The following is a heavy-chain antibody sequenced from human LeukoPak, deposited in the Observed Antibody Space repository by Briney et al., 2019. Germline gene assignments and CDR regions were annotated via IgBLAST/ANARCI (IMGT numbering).Heavy chain of an antibody. J-gene: IGHJ6*02. CDR1: GFTFSSYA. Sequence: SGGSLRLSCAASGFTFSSYAMSWVRQAPGKGLEWVSVIYSGGSTYYADSVKGRFTISRDNSKNTLYLQMNSLRAEDTAVYYCARVTDYYYGMDVWGQGTTVTVSS. CDR3: ARVTDYYYGMDV. V-gene: IGHV3-53*01. CDR2: IYSGGST.